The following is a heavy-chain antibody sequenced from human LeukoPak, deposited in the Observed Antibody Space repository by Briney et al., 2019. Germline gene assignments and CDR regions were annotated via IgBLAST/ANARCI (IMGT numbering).Heavy chain of an antibody. V-gene: IGHV3-7*01. D-gene: IGHD3-10*01. CDR3: ASHPCNYGYGVSYFDY. CDR1: GFRFSGCW. J-gene: IGHJ4*02. Sequence: AGGSLRLSCVASGFRFSGCWMSWVRQAPGKGLEWVANIKQDGGEKYYVDSVKGRFTISRDNAKNSLYLQMNSLRAEDTAVYYCASHPCNYGYGVSYFDYWGQGTLVTVSS. CDR2: IKQDGGEK.